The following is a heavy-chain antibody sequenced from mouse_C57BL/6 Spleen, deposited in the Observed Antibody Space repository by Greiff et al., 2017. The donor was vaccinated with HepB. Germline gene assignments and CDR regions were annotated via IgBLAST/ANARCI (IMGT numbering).Heavy chain of an antibody. Sequence: QVQLQQPGAELVRPGSSVKLSCKASGYTFTSYWMHWVKQRPIQGLEWIGNIHPSDSETHYNQKFKDKATLTVDKSSSTAYMQLSSLTSEDSAVYYCARSNYYGSSTGYFDVWGTGTTVTVSS. CDR3: ARSNYYGSSTGYFDV. J-gene: IGHJ1*03. D-gene: IGHD1-1*01. CDR1: GYTFTSYW. CDR2: IHPSDSET. V-gene: IGHV1-52*01.